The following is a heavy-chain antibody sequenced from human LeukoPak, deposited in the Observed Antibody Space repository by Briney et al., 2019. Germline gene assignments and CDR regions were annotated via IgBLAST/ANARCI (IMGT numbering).Heavy chain of an antibody. J-gene: IGHJ4*02. Sequence: GGSLRLSCAASGFSVTTYWMHWVRQTPGKGLVWVARINVGGNYIDYAESVKGRFTISRDSAKNTLFLQMNSLRVEDTAVYSCARDLTGPYDHWGQGTLVTVSS. CDR3: ARDLTGPYDH. CDR2: INVGGNYI. CDR1: GFSVTTYW. V-gene: IGHV3-74*01. D-gene: IGHD3-22*01.